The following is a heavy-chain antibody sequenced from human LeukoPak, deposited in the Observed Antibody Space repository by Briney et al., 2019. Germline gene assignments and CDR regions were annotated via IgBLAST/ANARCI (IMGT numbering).Heavy chain of an antibody. CDR3: ARDPYSGAYGDTYYYFMDV. CDR1: GGSFSGYY. J-gene: IGHJ6*03. Sequence: ETLSLTCAVYGGSFSGYYWSWIRQPPGKGLEWIGEINHSGSTNYNPSLKSRVTISVDTSKNQFSLKLSSVTAEDTAVYYCARDPYSGAYGDTYYYFMDVWGKGTTVTISS. D-gene: IGHD1-26*01. V-gene: IGHV4-34*01. CDR2: INHSGST.